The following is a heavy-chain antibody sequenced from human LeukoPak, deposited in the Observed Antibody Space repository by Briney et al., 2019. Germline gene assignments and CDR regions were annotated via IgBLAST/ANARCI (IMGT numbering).Heavy chain of an antibody. Sequence: GSSVKVSCKASGGTFSSYGITWVRQAPGQGLEWMGRIIPIAGTANYAQKFQGRVTITTDESTSTAYMELSSLRSEDTAVYCCAGALTSSNMIRGYYLDYWGQGTLVTVSS. CDR2: IIPIAGTA. CDR3: AGALTSSNMIRGYYLDY. D-gene: IGHD3-10*01. J-gene: IGHJ4*02. CDR1: GGTFSSYG. V-gene: IGHV1-69*05.